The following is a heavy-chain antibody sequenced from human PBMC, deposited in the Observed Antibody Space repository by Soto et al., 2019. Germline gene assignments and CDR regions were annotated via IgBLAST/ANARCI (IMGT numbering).Heavy chain of an antibody. CDR3: ERGGNVGGVTAALDY. V-gene: IGHV1-46*01. J-gene: IGHJ4*02. Sequence: ASVKVSCKASGDTFTDYYIHWVRQAPGQGLEWMGKVNPSGGHTTYAQHFLGRFTLTRETSTSPLYLVLISLKSDDPAFYYCERGGNVGGVTAALDYWGQGTLVTVSS. CDR1: GDTFTDYY. CDR2: VNPSGGHT. D-gene: IGHD2-21*02.